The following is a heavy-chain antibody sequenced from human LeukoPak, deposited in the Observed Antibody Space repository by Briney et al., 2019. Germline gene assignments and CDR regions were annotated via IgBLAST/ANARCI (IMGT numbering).Heavy chain of an antibody. D-gene: IGHD6-13*01. CDR3: AREAIAAAGILDY. V-gene: IGHV1-2*02. Sequence: ASVKVSCKASGYTFTGYYMHWVRQAPGQGLEWMGWTNPNSGGTNYAQKFQGRVTMTRDTSISTAYMELSRLRSDDTAVYYCAREAIAAAGILDYWGQGTLVTVSS. CDR2: TNPNSGGT. J-gene: IGHJ4*02. CDR1: GYTFTGYY.